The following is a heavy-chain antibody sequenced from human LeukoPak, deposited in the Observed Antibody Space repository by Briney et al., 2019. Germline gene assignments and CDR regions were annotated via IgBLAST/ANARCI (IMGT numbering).Heavy chain of an antibody. V-gene: IGHV3-66*02. CDR2: IYSGGST. CDR1: GFTFSSNY. D-gene: IGHD1-1*01. CDR3: ARDWNYSYYYYMDV. Sequence: RLSCAASGFTFSSNYMSWVRQAPGKGLEWVSVIYSGGSTYYADSVKGRFTISRDNSKNTLYLQMNSLRAEDTAVYYCARDWNYSYYYYMDVWGKGTTVTVSS. J-gene: IGHJ6*03.